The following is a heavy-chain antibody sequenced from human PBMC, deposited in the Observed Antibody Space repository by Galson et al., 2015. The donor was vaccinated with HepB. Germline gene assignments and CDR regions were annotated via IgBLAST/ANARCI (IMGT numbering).Heavy chain of an antibody. D-gene: IGHD2-15*01. Sequence: SETLSLTCAVYGGSFSGYYWSWIRQSPGKGLEWIGEINHSGTTHYSPSLKSRVTISVDASKNQFSLRVRSMTAADTAVYYCVRDSGVVVSSGRYHRHYYMDVWGKGTTVTVS. CDR1: GGSFSGYY. CDR2: INHSGTT. J-gene: IGHJ6*03. V-gene: IGHV4-34*01. CDR3: VRDSGVVVSSGRYHRHYYMDV.